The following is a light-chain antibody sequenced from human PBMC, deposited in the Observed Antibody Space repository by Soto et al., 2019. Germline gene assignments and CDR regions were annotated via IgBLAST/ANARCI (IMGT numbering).Light chain of an antibody. CDR2: EGS. CDR1: SRDVGSYNL. V-gene: IGLV2-23*01. CDR3: CSYAGSSTSVV. Sequence: QSALTQPASVSGSPGQSITISCTGTSRDVGSYNLVSWYQQHPGKAPKLMIYEGSKLPSGVSNRFSGSKSGNTASLTISGLQAEDEADYYCCSYAGSSTSVVFGGGPKVTVL. J-gene: IGLJ2*01.